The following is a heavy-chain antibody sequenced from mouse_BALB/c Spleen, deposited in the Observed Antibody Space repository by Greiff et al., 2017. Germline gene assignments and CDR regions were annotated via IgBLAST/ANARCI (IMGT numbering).Heavy chain of an antibody. CDR1: GYAFSSYW. CDR2: IYPGDGDT. CDR3: ARSGGWSWYFDV. Sequence: LVESGAELVRPGSSVKISCKASGYAFSSYWMNWVKQRPGQGLEWIGQIYPGDGDTNYNGKFKGKATLTVDKSSSTAHMELRSLTSEDSAVYYCARSGGWSWYFDVWGAGTTVTVSS. V-gene: IGHV1-80*01. J-gene: IGHJ1*01. D-gene: IGHD2-3*01.